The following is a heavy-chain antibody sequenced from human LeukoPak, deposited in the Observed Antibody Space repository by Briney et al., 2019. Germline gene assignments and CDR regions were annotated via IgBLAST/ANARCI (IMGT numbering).Heavy chain of an antibody. CDR3: AKVGLDAFDI. CDR2: IGTAGDT. CDR1: GFTFSSYA. J-gene: IGHJ3*02. V-gene: IGHV3-13*01. D-gene: IGHD3-10*01. Sequence: GGSLRLSCAASGFTFSSYAMSWVRQAPGKGLEWVSAIGTAGDTYYPGSVKGRFTISRENAKNSLYLQMNSLRAGDTAVYYCAKVGLDAFDIWGQGTMVTVSS.